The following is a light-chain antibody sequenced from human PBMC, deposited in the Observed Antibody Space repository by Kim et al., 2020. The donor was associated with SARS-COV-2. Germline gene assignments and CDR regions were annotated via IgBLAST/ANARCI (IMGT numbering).Light chain of an antibody. CDR3: KSYDSSLSGV. Sequence: GQRVNISCTASSSDIGAGYDVHWYQQLPGTAPKLLIYGNSNRPSGVPDRFSGSKSGTSASLAITGLQAEDEADYYCKSYDSSLSGVFGGGTQLTVL. J-gene: IGLJ3*02. CDR1: SSDIGAGYD. V-gene: IGLV1-40*01. CDR2: GNS.